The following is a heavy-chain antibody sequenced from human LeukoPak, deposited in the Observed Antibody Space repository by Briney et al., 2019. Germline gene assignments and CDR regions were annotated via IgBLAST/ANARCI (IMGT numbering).Heavy chain of an antibody. D-gene: IGHD3-3*01. V-gene: IGHV4-39*07. CDR1: GGSIRNDNYY. CDR3: ARVFSYPLRAPFDP. CDR2: IYYSGST. Sequence: SETLSLTCTVSGGSIRNDNYYWGLIRQPPGKGLEWIGSIYYSGSTYYNPSLKSRVTISVDTSKNQFSLKLSSVTAADTAVYYCARVFSYPLRAPFDPWGQGTLVTVSS. J-gene: IGHJ5*02.